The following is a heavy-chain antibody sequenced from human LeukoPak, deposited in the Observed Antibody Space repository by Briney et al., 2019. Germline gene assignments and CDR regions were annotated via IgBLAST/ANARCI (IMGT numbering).Heavy chain of an antibody. J-gene: IGHJ3*02. CDR2: IKQDGSEK. CDR3: AREMAGTTSEHKRIDAFDI. CDR1: GFTFSSYW. V-gene: IGHV3-7*01. D-gene: IGHD1-1*01. Sequence: GGSLRLSCAASGFTFSSYWMSWVRQAPGKGLEWVANIKQDGSEKYYVDSVKGRFTISRDNAKNSLYLQMNSLRAEDTAVCYCAREMAGTTSEHKRIDAFDIWGQGTMVTVSS.